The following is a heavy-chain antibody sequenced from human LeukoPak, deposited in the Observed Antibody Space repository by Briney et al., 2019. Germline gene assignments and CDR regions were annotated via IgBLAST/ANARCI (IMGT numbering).Heavy chain of an antibody. Sequence: SETLSLTCAVYGWSFSGYYLSWIRQPPGKGLEWIGEINHSGSTNYYPSLMSRGTITVNTNKNKFPLQLISIPAADATVYYCWGPRYLYYYYLDVWGKGTTVTISS. V-gene: IGHV4-34*01. CDR3: WGPRYLYYYYLDV. J-gene: IGHJ6*03. D-gene: IGHD3-16*01. CDR1: GWSFSGYY. CDR2: INHSGST.